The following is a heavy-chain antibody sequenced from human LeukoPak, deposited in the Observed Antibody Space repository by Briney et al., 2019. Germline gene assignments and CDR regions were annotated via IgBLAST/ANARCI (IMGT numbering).Heavy chain of an antibody. Sequence: AGGSLRLSCAASGFTFSDYYMSWIRQAPGKGLEWVSYIRSSGSTIYYADSVKGRFTISRDNAKNSLYLQMNSLRAEDTAVYYCARTETYYYDSSGYPLDYWGQGTLVTVSS. CDR3: ARTETYYYDSSGYPLDY. V-gene: IGHV3-11*04. CDR2: IRSSGSTI. J-gene: IGHJ4*02. D-gene: IGHD3-22*01. CDR1: GFTFSDYY.